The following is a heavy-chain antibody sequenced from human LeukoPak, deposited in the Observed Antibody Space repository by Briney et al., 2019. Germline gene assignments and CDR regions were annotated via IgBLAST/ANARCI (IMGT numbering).Heavy chain of an antibody. Sequence: GASVKVSCKASGYTFTGYYMHWVRQAPGQGLEWMGWISAYNGNTNYAQKLQGRVTMTTDTSTSTAYMELRSLRSDDTAVYYCARTDYYYDSSGYPDYWGQGTLVTVSS. V-gene: IGHV1-18*04. CDR3: ARTDYYYDSSGYPDY. D-gene: IGHD3-22*01. CDR2: ISAYNGNT. J-gene: IGHJ4*02. CDR1: GYTFTGYY.